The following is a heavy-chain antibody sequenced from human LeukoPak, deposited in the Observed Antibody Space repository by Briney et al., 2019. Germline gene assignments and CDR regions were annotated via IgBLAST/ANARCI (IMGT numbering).Heavy chain of an antibody. D-gene: IGHD2-15*01. CDR3: ATDGGAVVVAATRAFDI. CDR1: GYTLTELS. CDR2: FDPEDGET. V-gene: IGHV1-24*01. Sequence: ASVKVSCKVSGYTLTELSMHWVRQAPGQGLEWMGGFDPEDGETIYAQKFQGRVTMTEDTSTDTAYMELSSLRSEDTAVYYCATDGGAVVVAATRAFDIWGQGTMVTVSS. J-gene: IGHJ3*02.